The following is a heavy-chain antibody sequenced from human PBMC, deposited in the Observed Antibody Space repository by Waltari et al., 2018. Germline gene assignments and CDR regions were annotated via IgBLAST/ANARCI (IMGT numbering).Heavy chain of an antibody. CDR3: ARNYCYSSNCYRSYYYYYMDV. CDR2: IIPTFPTT. V-gene: IGHV1-69*05. J-gene: IGHJ6*03. D-gene: IGHD2-2*02. Sequence: QVQLVQSGAEVKKPGSSVKVSCKASGGTFSSQPITWVRPAPGQGLQWVGGIIPTFPTTTYAERFQCRVTITTDESTRTSGMELSNLRSDDTAVYYGARNYCYSSNCYRSYYYYYMDVWGQGTTVTVSS. CDR1: GGTFSSQP.